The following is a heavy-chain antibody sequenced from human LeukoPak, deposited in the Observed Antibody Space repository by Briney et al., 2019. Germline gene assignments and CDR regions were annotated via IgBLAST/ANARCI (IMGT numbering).Heavy chain of an antibody. Sequence: ASVKVSCKASGYTFTSYYMHWVRQAPGQGLEWMGWINPNSGGTNYAQKFQGRVTMTRDTSISTAYMELSRLRSDDTAVYYCAREAPEIYCSGGSCYSWFDPWGQGTLVTVSS. J-gene: IGHJ5*02. V-gene: IGHV1-2*02. D-gene: IGHD2-15*01. CDR3: AREAPEIYCSGGSCYSWFDP. CDR1: GYTFTSYY. CDR2: INPNSGGT.